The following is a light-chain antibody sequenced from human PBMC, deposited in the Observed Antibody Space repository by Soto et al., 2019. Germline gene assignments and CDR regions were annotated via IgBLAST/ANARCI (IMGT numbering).Light chain of an antibody. CDR1: QSVTDNY. CDR2: GAS. Sequence: EVVLTQFPGTLSLSLGERATLSCRASQSVTDNYLAWYQQRPDQAPRLVIYGASSRATGVPDRFSGRGSGTEFTLTISRLEPEDFAVYYCQQYGSLPRTFGQGTKVEIK. CDR3: QQYGSLPRT. V-gene: IGKV3-20*01. J-gene: IGKJ1*01.